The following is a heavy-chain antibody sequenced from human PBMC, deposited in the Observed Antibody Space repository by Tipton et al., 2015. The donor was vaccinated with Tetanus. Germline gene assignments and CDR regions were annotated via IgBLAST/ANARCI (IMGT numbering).Heavy chain of an antibody. CDR1: GASINAGGYL. Sequence: LSLTCTVSGASINAGGYLWTWVRQHPGKGLEWIGNIYYTALTSYSPSLNGRVRIAVDTSKNQFSLSLTSVTAADTAVYFCARGLPREPSYLDYWGQGKQVTVSS. J-gene: IGHJ4*02. CDR2: IYYTALT. D-gene: IGHD1-26*01. V-gene: IGHV4-31*03. CDR3: ARGLPREPSYLDY.